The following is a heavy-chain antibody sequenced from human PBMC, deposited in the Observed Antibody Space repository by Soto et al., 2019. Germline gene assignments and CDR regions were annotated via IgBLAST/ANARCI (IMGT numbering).Heavy chain of an antibody. J-gene: IGHJ3*02. CDR2: IYYSGST. CDR3: AKGGSGSYSNAFDI. Sequence: SETLSLTCTVSGCSISSSGYYWGWIRQPPGKGLEWIGSIYYSGSTYYNPSLKSRVTISVDTSKNQFSLKLSSVTAADTVVYYCAKGGSGSYSNAFDIWGQGTMVTVSS. V-gene: IGHV4-39*01. D-gene: IGHD3-10*01. CDR1: GCSISSSGYY.